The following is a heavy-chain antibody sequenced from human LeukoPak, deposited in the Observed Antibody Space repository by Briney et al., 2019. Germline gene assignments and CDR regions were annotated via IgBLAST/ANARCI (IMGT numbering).Heavy chain of an antibody. V-gene: IGHV3-43*01. CDR1: GFTFNDYT. J-gene: IGHJ4*02. D-gene: IGHD6-19*01. CDR2: ITWDGVNK. CDR3: AKDIRGSSGWYYSDN. Sequence: GGSLRLSCAASGFTFNDYTMHWVRQAPGKGLEWVSLITWDGVNKYYADSVKGRFTISRDNSKNSLYLQMNSLRTEDTALYHCAKDIRGSSGWYYSDNWGQGTLVTVSS.